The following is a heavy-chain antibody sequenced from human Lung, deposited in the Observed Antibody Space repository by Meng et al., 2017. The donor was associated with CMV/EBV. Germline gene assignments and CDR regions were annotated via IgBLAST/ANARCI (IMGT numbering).Heavy chain of an antibody. CDR2: ISSSGTYI. V-gene: IGHV3-21*01. J-gene: IGHJ6*02. CDR1: GFTFSSYS. Sequence: LTXAASGFTFSSYSMNWVRPAPGKGLEWVSSISSSGTYIYYADSVKGRFTISRDNAQNSLYLQMNSLRAEDTAVYYCSRDVSPRSSAYFAIYYFYALDVXRQGXTVTVSS. D-gene: IGHD2-21*01. CDR3: SRDVSPRSSAYFAIYYFYALDV.